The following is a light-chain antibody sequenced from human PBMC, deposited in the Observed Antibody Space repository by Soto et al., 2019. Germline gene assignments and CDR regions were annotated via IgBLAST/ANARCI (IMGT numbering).Light chain of an antibody. V-gene: IGKV3D-20*02. CDR1: ESVSTSH. Sequence: EIVLTQSPGTLSLSPGERATLSCRASESVSTSHLAWYQHKPGQAPRLLIYGTSTRATGIPGRFSGGGSETDFTLTISSLEPEDFAVYYCQQRSNWPITFGPGTKVDIK. CDR3: QQRSNWPIT. CDR2: GTS. J-gene: IGKJ3*01.